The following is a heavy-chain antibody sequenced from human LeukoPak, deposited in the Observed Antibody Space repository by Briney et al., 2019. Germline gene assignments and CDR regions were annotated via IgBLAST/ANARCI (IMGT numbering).Heavy chain of an antibody. CDR2: IKSKNDGGTT. V-gene: IGHV3-15*01. Sequence: GGSLRLSCAASGFTFSYAWMSWVRQAPGKGLEWVGRIKSKNDGGTTDYTAPVQGRFTISRDDSEDTLYLQMNSLKTEDTAVYYRTADLPVSMAHSFDYWGQGILVTVSS. J-gene: IGHJ4*02. D-gene: IGHD6-6*01. CDR3: TADLPVSMAHSFDY. CDR1: GFTFSYAW.